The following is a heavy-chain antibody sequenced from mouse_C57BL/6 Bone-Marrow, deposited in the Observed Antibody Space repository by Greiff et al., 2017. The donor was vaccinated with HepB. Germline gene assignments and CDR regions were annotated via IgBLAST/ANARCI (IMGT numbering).Heavy chain of an antibody. D-gene: IGHD1-1*01. CDR1: GFTFTDYY. Sequence: EVMLVESGGGLVQPGGSLSLSCAASGFTFTDYYMSWVRQPPGKALEWLGFIRNKANGYTTEYSASVKGRFTISRDNSQSILYLQMNALRAEDSATYYCARGGYGSSYGAMDYWGQGTSVTVSS. CDR3: ARGGYGSSYGAMDY. CDR2: IRNKANGYTT. J-gene: IGHJ4*01. V-gene: IGHV7-3*01.